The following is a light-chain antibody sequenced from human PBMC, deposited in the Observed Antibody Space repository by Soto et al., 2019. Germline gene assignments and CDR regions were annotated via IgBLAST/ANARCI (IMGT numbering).Light chain of an antibody. J-gene: IGKJ1*01. CDR1: QSVSSD. V-gene: IGKV3-15*01. CDR3: QKYNNWPPKRT. CDR2: GAS. Sequence: EIVMTQSPATLSVSPGEGGTLXCRASQSVSSDVGWYQQKPCQAPRLLIXGASTRATGIPDRLSGSGSGTEFTLTTSSLQSEDLAVYYCQKYNNWPPKRTFGQGTKVDIK.